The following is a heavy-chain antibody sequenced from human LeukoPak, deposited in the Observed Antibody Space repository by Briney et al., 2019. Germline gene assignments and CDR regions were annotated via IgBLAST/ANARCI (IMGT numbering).Heavy chain of an antibody. J-gene: IGHJ3*02. D-gene: IGHD1-1*01. CDR2: IYYSGST. V-gene: IGHV4-39*07. Sequence: SETLSLTCTVSGGSISSSSYYWGWIRQPPGKGLEWIGSIYYSGSTYYNPSLKSRVTISVDTSKNQFSLKLSSVTAADTAVYYCAREGGNWKGFAFDIWGQGTMVTVSS. CDR1: GGSISSSSYY. CDR3: AREGGNWKGFAFDI.